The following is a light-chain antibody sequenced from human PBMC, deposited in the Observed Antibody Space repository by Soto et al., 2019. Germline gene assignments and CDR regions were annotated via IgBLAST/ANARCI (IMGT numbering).Light chain of an antibody. V-gene: IGKV1-5*01. J-gene: IGKJ1*01. CDR2: DAS. Sequence: EIQMTQTPATLSVSVGDGVTITCLASQTISSWLAWYQQKPGKAPKLLIYDASSLESGVPSRFSGSGSGTEFTLTIDSLQPDDFATYYCQSYRNFSWTFGQGTKVDIK. CDR3: QSYRNFSWT. CDR1: QTISSW.